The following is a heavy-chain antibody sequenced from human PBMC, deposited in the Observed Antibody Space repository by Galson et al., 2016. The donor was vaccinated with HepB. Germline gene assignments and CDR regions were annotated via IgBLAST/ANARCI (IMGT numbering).Heavy chain of an antibody. D-gene: IGHD3-16*01. J-gene: IGHJ3*02. V-gene: IGHV3-74*01. CDR1: GFNFITTW. Sequence: SLRLSCAASGFNFITTWMHWVRQSPGKGLVWVSRINGDGRITNYAHSVRGRFTISRDNAKNTVSLQINSLRAEDTAIYYCVRDFLWGEGADAFDIWGQGTRVTVSS. CDR2: INGDGRIT. CDR3: VRDFLWGEGADAFDI.